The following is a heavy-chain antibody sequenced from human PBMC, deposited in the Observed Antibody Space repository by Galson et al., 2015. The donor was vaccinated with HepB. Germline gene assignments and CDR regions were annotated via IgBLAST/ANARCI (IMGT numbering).Heavy chain of an antibody. V-gene: IGHV3-48*01. CDR2: ITGGSDPI. J-gene: IGHJ4*02. CDR1: GFTFKSYN. Sequence: SLRLSCAASGFTFKSYNMNWVRQAPGKGLKWVSYITGGSDPIYYADSVKGRFTISRDNAKNSLYLQMYSLRAEDTAVYYCARVNWHSSGYYVDYWGQGTLVTVSS. CDR3: ARVNWHSSGYYVDY. D-gene: IGHD3-22*01.